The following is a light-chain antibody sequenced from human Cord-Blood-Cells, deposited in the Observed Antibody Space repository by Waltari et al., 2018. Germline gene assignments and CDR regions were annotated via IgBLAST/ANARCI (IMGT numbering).Light chain of an antibody. CDR2: GAS. V-gene: IGKV3-15*01. J-gene: IGKJ4*01. CDR1: QSVRSN. CDR3: QQYNNWLIT. Sequence: EIVMTQSPATLSVSPGERATLSCRASQSVRSNLAWYQQKPGQAPRLLSYGASTRATGIPARFSGSGSGTEFTLTISSLQSEDFAVYYCQQYNNWLITFGGGTKVEIK.